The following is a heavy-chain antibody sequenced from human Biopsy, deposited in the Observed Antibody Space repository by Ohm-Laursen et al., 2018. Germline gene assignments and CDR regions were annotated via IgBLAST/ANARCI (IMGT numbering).Heavy chain of an antibody. V-gene: IGHV4-59*01. J-gene: IGHJ4*02. Sequence: GTLSLTCTVSGGSISSYYWNWIRQPPGKGLEWIGYIYYSGTTDYSPSLKSRVTISIDKSKNQFSLKLSSVTAEDTAVYYCARDDAVTIIRGLYYWGQGALVTVSS. CDR1: GGSISSYY. D-gene: IGHD4-17*01. CDR3: ARDDAVTIIRGLYY. CDR2: IYYSGTT.